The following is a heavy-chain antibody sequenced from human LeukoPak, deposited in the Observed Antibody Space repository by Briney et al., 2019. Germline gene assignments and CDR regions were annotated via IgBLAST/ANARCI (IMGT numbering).Heavy chain of an antibody. CDR1: GFTFSSYS. CDR2: ISGSSSYI. J-gene: IGHJ4*02. CDR3: AKDGDSSGYLTYFDY. Sequence: GGSLRLSCAASGFTFSSYSLNWVRQAPGKGLEWVSFISGSSSYIYYADSVKGRFTISRDNAKNSLYLQMNSLRAEDTAVYYCAKDGDSSGYLTYFDYWGQGTLVTVSS. D-gene: IGHD3-22*01. V-gene: IGHV3-21*01.